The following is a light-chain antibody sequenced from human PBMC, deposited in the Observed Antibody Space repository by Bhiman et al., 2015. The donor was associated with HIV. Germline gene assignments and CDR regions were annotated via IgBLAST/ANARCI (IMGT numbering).Light chain of an antibody. CDR1: NSDVGGYNY. V-gene: IGLV2-14*03. Sequence: QSALTQPPSASGSPGQSVTISCTGTNSDVGGYNYVSWCQQHPGKAPKLMIYDVSNRPSGVSNRFSGSKSGNTASLTISGLQTEDEADYYCSSYTSSSTYVFGSGTKVTVL. CDR3: SSYTSSSTYV. J-gene: IGLJ1*01. CDR2: DVS.